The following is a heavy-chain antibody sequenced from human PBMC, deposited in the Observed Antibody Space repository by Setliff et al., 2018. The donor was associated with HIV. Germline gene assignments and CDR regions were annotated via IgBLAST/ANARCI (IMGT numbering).Heavy chain of an antibody. Sequence: ASVKVSCKASGYTFTSYYMHWVRQAPGQGLEWMGIINPSSGSTTYAQKFQGRVTMTRDTSTSTVYMELSSLRSEVTAVYYCARGPAPSSSASYFQHWGQGTPVTVSS. D-gene: IGHD6-6*01. CDR2: INPSSGST. V-gene: IGHV1-46*01. CDR1: GYTFTSYY. J-gene: IGHJ1*01. CDR3: ARGPAPSSSASYFQH.